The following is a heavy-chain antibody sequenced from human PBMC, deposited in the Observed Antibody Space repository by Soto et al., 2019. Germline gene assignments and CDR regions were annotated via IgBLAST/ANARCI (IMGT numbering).Heavy chain of an antibody. Sequence: GASVKVSCKASGGTFSSYAISWVRQAPGQGLEWMGGIIPIFGTANYAQKFQGRVTITADESTSTAYMELSSLRSEDTAVYYCASGDTYYDFWSGYQTLDYWGQGTLVTVSS. V-gene: IGHV1-69*13. D-gene: IGHD3-3*01. J-gene: IGHJ4*02. CDR3: ASGDTYYDFWSGYQTLDY. CDR1: GGTFSSYA. CDR2: IIPIFGTA.